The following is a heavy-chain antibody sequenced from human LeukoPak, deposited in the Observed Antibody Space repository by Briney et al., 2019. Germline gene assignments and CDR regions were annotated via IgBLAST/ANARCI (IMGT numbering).Heavy chain of an antibody. CDR2: IRYDGSNK. Sequence: PGGSLRLSCAASGFTFSTYGMHWVRQAPGKGLEWVAFIRYDGSNKYYADSVKGRFTISRDNSKNTLYLQMNSLRAEDTAVYYCAKDRMNWFDPWGQGTLVTVSS. V-gene: IGHV3-30*02. D-gene: IGHD1-14*01. CDR3: AKDRMNWFDP. CDR1: GFTFSTYG. J-gene: IGHJ5*02.